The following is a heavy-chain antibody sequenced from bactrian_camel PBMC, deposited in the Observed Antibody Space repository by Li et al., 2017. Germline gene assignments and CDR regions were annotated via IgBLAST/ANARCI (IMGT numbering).Heavy chain of an antibody. CDR1: GDTPGSFC. Sequence: VQLVESGGGSVQAGGALRLSCAASGDTPGSFCMGWIRQAPGKDPEGVAALYTGSGGVFYADSVKGRFTISQEIAKNTVSLQMNCLRSEDTSTYYCAADHSWHRCPPRGYEYTFWGQGTQVTVS. CDR2: LYTGSGGV. CDR3: AADHSWHRCPPRGYEYTF. V-gene: IGHV3S1*01. D-gene: IGHD1*01. J-gene: IGHJ4*01.